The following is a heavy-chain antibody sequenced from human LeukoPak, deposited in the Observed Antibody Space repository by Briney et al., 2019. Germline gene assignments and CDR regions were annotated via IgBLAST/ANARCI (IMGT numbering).Heavy chain of an antibody. D-gene: IGHD3-10*01. J-gene: IGHJ4*02. V-gene: IGHV4-30-4*01. CDR3: ARVPRDGWFGGWGDY. CDR2: IYYSGST. Sequence: ASETLSLTCTVSGGSISSCDYYWSWIRQPPGKGLEWIGYIYYSGSTYYNPSLKSRLTISIDTSKSQFSLKLSSVTAADTAVYFCARVPRDGWFGGWGDYWGQGTLVTVSS. CDR1: GGSISSCDYY.